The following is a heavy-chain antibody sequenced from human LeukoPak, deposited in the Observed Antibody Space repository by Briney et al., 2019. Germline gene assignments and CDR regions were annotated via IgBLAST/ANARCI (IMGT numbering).Heavy chain of an antibody. D-gene: IGHD3-9*01. V-gene: IGHV3-23*01. Sequence: PGGSLRLSCVASGFTFDGYVMSWVRQAPGKGLEWVSTISGSGGSTYYADSVRGRFTISRDNSKNTLYLQMNSLRAEDTAVYYCAKDGRYFGWGQGTLVTVSS. CDR1: GFTFDGYV. CDR2: ISGSGGST. J-gene: IGHJ4*02. CDR3: AKDGRYFG.